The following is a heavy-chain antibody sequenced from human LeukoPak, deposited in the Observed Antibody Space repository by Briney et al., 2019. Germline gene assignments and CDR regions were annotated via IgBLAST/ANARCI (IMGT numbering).Heavy chain of an antibody. Sequence: ASVKVSCKASGYTFTSYAMNWVRQAPGQGLEWMGWISTYNGDTNYAQKLQGRVTMTTDTSTSTAYMELRSLRPDDTAVYYCAREGLGELTLDYWGQGTLVTVSS. V-gene: IGHV1-18*01. CDR1: GYTFTSYA. J-gene: IGHJ4*02. CDR2: ISTYNGDT. D-gene: IGHD3-16*01. CDR3: AREGLGELTLDY.